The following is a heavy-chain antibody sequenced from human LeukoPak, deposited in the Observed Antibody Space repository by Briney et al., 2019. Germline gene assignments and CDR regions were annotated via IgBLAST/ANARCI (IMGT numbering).Heavy chain of an antibody. CDR1: GYSISSSSY. D-gene: IGHD6-6*01. Sequence: SETLSLTCAVSGYSISSSSYWGWIRHPPGVRLEWIGSIYHSGSTHYNPSLRSRVTISVETSKNQFSLKLSSVTAADTAVYYCARNSTSGYFDYWGQGALVTVSS. CDR3: ARNSTSGYFDY. J-gene: IGHJ4*02. CDR2: IYHSGST. V-gene: IGHV4-38-2*01.